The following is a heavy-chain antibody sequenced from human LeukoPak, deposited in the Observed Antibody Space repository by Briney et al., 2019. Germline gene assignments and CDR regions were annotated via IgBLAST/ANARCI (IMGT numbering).Heavy chain of an antibody. CDR3: GRSIEDIVVVPAAIDY. V-gene: IGHV1-2*02. J-gene: IGHJ4*02. CDR1: GYTFIGYY. Sequence: ASVKVSCKASGYTFIGYYMHWVRQAPGQGLEWMGWTNPNSGGTNYAQKFQGRVTMTRDTSISTAYMELSRVKSDDTAVYYCGRSIEDIVVVPAAIDYWGQGTLVTVSS. CDR2: TNPNSGGT. D-gene: IGHD2-2*01.